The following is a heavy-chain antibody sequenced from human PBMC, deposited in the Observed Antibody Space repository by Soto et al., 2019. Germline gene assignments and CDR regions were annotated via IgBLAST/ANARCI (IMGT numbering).Heavy chain of an antibody. CDR3: ARHRRTMKRQFYYYAMDV. CDR2: IYPGDSET. Sequence: GESLKISCQGSGYKFSNYWIGWVRQKPGKGLEWMGIIYPGDSETRNSPSFQGQVTISADRSTNTAYLQWSSLKAPDTAMYYCARHRRTMKRQFYYYAMDVWGQGTTVTVSS. J-gene: IGHJ6*02. D-gene: IGHD3-22*01. V-gene: IGHV5-51*01. CDR1: GYKFSNYW.